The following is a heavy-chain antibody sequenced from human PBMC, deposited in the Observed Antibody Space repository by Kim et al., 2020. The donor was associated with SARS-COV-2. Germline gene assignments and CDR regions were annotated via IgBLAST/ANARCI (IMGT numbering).Heavy chain of an antibody. D-gene: IGHD4-17*01. J-gene: IGHJ4*02. CDR3: AAVTTAGSAWIF. Sequence: YYNPSLKSRVTISVDTSKNQFSLKLSSVTAADTAVYYCAAVTTAGSAWIFWGQGTLVTVSS. V-gene: IGHV4-39*01.